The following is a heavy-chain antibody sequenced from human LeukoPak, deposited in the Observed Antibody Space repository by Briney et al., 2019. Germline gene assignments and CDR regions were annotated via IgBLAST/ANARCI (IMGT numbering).Heavy chain of an antibody. J-gene: IGHJ4*02. D-gene: IGHD4-23*01. CDR3: ARLDYGGNPSY. CDR2: IYYSGST. V-gene: IGHV4-39*01. Sequence: SETLSLTCTVSGGSISSSSYYWGWIRQPPGKGLEWIGSIYYSGSTYYNPSLKSRVTISVDTSKNQFSLKLSSVTAADTAVYYCARLDYGGNPSYWGQGTLVTVSS. CDR1: GGSISSSSYY.